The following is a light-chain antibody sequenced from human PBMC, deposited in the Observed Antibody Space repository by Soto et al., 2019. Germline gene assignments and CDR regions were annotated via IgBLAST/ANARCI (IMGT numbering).Light chain of an antibody. CDR2: DAY. J-gene: IGKJ4*01. V-gene: IGKV3-15*01. CDR3: QHYKTWPLA. CDR1: QGVGST. Sequence: EIVMTQSPATLSVSPRERVTLSCRASQGVGSTLAWYRQQPGQAPRLLIYDAYIRATGVPARFSGSGSGTEFTLTISSLQSEDFAVYYCQHYKTWPLAFGGGTKVDI.